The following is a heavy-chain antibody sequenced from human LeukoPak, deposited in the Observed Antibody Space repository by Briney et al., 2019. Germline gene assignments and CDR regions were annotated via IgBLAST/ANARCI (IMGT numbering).Heavy chain of an antibody. Sequence: GASVMVSCKASGYTFTSYYMHWVRQAPGQGLEWLGWINPNSGGTNYAQKFQGRVTMTRDTSISTAYMELSMLRSDDTAVYYCARETYCSGGSCYSCDYWGQGTLVTVSS. CDR2: INPNSGGT. J-gene: IGHJ4*02. D-gene: IGHD2-15*01. V-gene: IGHV1-2*02. CDR3: ARETYCSGGSCYSCDY. CDR1: GYTFTSYY.